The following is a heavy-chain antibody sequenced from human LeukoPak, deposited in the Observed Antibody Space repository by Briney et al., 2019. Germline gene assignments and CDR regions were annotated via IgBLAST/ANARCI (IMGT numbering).Heavy chain of an antibody. J-gene: IGHJ4*02. V-gene: IGHV4-59*01. CDR1: GGSISSYY. CDR3: ARAGYDILAYYFDY. Sequence: TSETLSLTCTVSGGSISSYYWSWIRQPPGKGLEWIGYIYYSGSTNYNPSLKSRVTISVDTSKNQFSLKLSSVTAADTAAYYCARAGYDILAYYFDYWGQGTLVTVSS. CDR2: IYYSGST. D-gene: IGHD3-9*01.